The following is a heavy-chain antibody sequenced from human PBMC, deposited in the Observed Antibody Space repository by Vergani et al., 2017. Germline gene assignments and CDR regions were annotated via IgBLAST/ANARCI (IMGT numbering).Heavy chain of an antibody. D-gene: IGHD4-17*01. CDR2: IYWDDDK. CDR1: GFSLSTSGVG. Sequence: QITLKESGPTLVKPTQTLTLTCTFSGFSLSTSGVGVGWIRQPPGKALEWLALIYWDDDKRDSPSLKSRLTNTKDTSKNQVVLTMTNMDPVDTATYYCAHTSYGDSFDYWGQGTLVTVSS. J-gene: IGHJ4*02. CDR3: AHTSYGDSFDY. V-gene: IGHV2-5*02.